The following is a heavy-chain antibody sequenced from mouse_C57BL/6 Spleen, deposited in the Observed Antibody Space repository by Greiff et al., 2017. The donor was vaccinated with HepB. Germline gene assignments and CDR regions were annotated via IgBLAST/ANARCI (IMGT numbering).Heavy chain of an antibody. Sequence: VQLQQPGAELVKPGASVKLSCKASGYTFTSYWMHWVKQRPGRGLEWIGRIDPNSGGTKYNEKFKSKATLTVDKPSSTAYMQLSSLTSEDSAVYDCASYYYGSIYYFDYWGQGTTLTVSS. V-gene: IGHV1-72*01. CDR3: ASYYYGSIYYFDY. D-gene: IGHD1-1*01. CDR1: GYTFTSYW. CDR2: IDPNSGGT. J-gene: IGHJ2*01.